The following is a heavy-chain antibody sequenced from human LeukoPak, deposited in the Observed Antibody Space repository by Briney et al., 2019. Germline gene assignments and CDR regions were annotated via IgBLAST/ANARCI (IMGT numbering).Heavy chain of an antibody. D-gene: IGHD3-22*01. CDR1: GFTFSSYS. V-gene: IGHV3-21*01. CDR2: ISSSSSYI. CDR3: ARDPYYYDSSGYLNTDAFDI. Sequence: GGSLRLSCAASGFTFSSYSMNWVRQAPGKGLEWVSSISSSSSYIYYADSVKGRFTISRDNAKNSLYLQMNSLRAEDTAVYYCARDPYYYDSSGYLNTDAFDIWGQGTMVTVSS. J-gene: IGHJ3*02.